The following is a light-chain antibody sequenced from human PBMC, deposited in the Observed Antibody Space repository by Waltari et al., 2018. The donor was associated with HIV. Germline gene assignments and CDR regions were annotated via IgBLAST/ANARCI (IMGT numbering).Light chain of an antibody. CDR1: KSNIGNNF. CDR2: RNE. CDR3: ASWDDNLGHWI. V-gene: IGLV1-47*01. J-gene: IGLJ2*01. Sequence: QPKMTQAPSASKTPGQRITMSCSGTKSNIGNNFISWYQQIAGAAPRLVMARNEQRQAGVPDRFPGTKSGTSAFLAIPGLRLDDEATYFCASWDDNLGHWIFGGGTKLTVL.